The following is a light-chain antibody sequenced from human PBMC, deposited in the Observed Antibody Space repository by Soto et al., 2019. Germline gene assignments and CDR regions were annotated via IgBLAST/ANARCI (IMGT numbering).Light chain of an antibody. CDR3: QQSYSTPH. CDR2: AAS. V-gene: IGKV1-39*01. CDR1: QSISSY. J-gene: IGKJ2*01. Sequence: DIQMTQSPSSLSASVGDRVTITCRASQSISSYLNWYQQKPGKAPKLLIYAASSLQSGVPSRFSGSRSGTDFTLTISSLQPEEFATYYCQQSYSTPHFGQGTKLEIK.